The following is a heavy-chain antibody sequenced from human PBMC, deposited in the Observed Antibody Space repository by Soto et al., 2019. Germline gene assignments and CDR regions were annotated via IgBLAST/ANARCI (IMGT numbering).Heavy chain of an antibody. CDR2: IYRGGST. D-gene: IGHD3-22*01. V-gene: IGHV4-38-2*01. CDR3: ARVGPWVPYYYDSSPYTFENWFDP. J-gene: IGHJ5*02. CDR1: GYSISSGLY. Sequence: SETLSLTCAVSGYSISSGLYWGWIRQPPGKGLEWIGTIYRGGSTYYNPSLNSRVTLSIDMTNNHVSLILNSVTAADTAVYYCARVGPWVPYYYDSSPYTFENWFDPWGQGTLVTVSS.